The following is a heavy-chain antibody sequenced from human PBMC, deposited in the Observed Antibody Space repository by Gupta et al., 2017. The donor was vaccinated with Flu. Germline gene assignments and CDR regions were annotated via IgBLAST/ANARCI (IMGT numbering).Heavy chain of an antibody. V-gene: IGHV1-2*07. CDR3: ARGTTSAVVYYFDF. CDR2: INPHTAFP. J-gene: IGHJ4*02. D-gene: IGHD3-3*01. CDR1: GFTFDDFY. Sequence: QVSLVHSGAEVKKPGASVWNSCKASGFTFDDFYLHWVRQAPGQGLDWLGWINPHTAFPLFAHKFQDKTTMTRDTSVTSAYMALNTLTSDDPAVYYCARGTTSAVVYYFDFWGQGTLVTVSS.